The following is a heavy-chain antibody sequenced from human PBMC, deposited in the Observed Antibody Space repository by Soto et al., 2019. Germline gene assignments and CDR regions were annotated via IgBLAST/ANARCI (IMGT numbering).Heavy chain of an antibody. V-gene: IGHV1-69*13. CDR1: GGTFSSYA. Sequence: ASVKVSCKASGGTFSSYAISWVRQAPGQGLEWMGGIIPIFGTANYAQKFQGRVTITADESTSTAYMELSSLRSEDTAVYYCARDLEYCTNGVCPPRDLYYYYGMDVWGQGTTVTVSS. CDR3: ARDLEYCTNGVCPPRDLYYYYGMDV. J-gene: IGHJ6*02. D-gene: IGHD2-8*01. CDR2: IIPIFGTA.